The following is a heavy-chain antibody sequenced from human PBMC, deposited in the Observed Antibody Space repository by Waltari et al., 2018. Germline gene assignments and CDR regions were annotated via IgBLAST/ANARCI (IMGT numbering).Heavy chain of an antibody. V-gene: IGHV3-21*06. Sequence: EVQLVESGGGLVQPGGSLRLSCAASGFTFSSYSMNGVRQAPGKGLEWVSSIRSSSSSIYYADSVKGRFTISRDNAKDSLYLQMNSLRADDTAVYYCARDRQVLDYWGQGTLVTVSS. CDR3: ARDRQVLDY. J-gene: IGHJ4*02. CDR1: GFTFSSYS. CDR2: IRSSSSSI.